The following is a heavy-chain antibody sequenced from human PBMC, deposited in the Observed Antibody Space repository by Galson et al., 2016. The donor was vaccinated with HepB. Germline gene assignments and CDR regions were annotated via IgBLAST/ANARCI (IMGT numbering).Heavy chain of an antibody. V-gene: IGHV3-7*03. D-gene: IGHD6-19*01. CDR2: IKQDGSAK. Sequence: SLRLSCAASGFSFSTYWMSWVRQAPGKGLEWVANIKQDGSAKYYVDSVKGRFTISRDNAKNSLFLQMNSLRAEDTAVYYCARDQFTSGLDYWGQGTLVTVSS. J-gene: IGHJ4*02. CDR3: ARDQFTSGLDY. CDR1: GFSFSTYW.